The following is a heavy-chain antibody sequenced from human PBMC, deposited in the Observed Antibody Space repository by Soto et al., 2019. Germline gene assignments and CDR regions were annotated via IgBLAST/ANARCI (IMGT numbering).Heavy chain of an antibody. V-gene: IGHV1-69*13. Sequence: SVKVSCKASGGTFSSYAISWVRQAPGQGLEWMGGIIPIFGTANYAQKFQGRVTITADESTSTAYMELSSLRSEDTAVYYCATSTHSRDGYSYYYYGMDVWGRGTTVTVSS. CDR1: GGTFSSYA. J-gene: IGHJ6*02. CDR3: ATSTHSRDGYSYYYYGMDV. D-gene: IGHD3-22*01. CDR2: IIPIFGTA.